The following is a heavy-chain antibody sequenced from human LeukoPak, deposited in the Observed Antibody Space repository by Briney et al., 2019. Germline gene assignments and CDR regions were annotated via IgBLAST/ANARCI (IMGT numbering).Heavy chain of an antibody. CDR1: GFTFSSYA. CDR2: ISYDGSNK. Sequence: GGSLRLSCAASGFTFSSYAMHWVRQAPGKGLEWVAVISYDGSNKYYADSVKGRFTISRDNSKNTLYLQMNGLRAEDTAVYYCARAPSLLLWFGEYFDYWGQGTLVTVSS. J-gene: IGHJ4*02. V-gene: IGHV3-30*04. D-gene: IGHD3-10*01. CDR3: ARAPSLLLWFGEYFDY.